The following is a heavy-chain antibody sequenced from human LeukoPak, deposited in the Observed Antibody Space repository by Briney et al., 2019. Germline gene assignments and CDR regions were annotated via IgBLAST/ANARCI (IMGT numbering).Heavy chain of an antibody. CDR3: ARCPWNGGSWFLDL. CDR2: ISSSSSYI. Sequence: PGGSLRLSCAASGFTFSSYSMNWVRQAPGKGLEWVSSISSSSSYIYYADSVKGRFTISRDNAKNSLYLQMNSLRAEDTAVYYCARCPWNGGSWFLDLWGRGTLVTVSS. CDR1: GFTFSSYS. V-gene: IGHV3-21*01. J-gene: IGHJ2*01. D-gene: IGHD1-1*01.